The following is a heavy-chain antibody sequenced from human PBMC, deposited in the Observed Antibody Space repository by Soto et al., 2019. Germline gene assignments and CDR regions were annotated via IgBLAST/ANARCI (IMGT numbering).Heavy chain of an antibody. V-gene: IGHV4-30-4*01. D-gene: IGHD3-10*01. J-gene: IGHJ6*02. CDR1: GGSISSGDYY. Sequence: PSETLSLTCTVSGGSISSGDYYWSWIRHPPGKGLEWIGYIYYNGNTYYNPSLKSRVTISVDTSKNQFSLKVNSVTAADTAVYYCAGSPTVRGVISGMDVWGQGTTVTVSS. CDR3: AGSPTVRGVISGMDV. CDR2: IYYNGNT.